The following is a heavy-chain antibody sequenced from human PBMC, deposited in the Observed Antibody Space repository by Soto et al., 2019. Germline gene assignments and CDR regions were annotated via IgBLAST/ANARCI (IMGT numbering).Heavy chain of an antibody. V-gene: IGHV2-5*01. J-gene: IGHJ4*02. CDR2: VYWNDDK. Sequence: PPHTLTLPYTFSEFSLTTAGLAVAWIRQPPGGALEWLAFVYWNDDKRYSPSLRTRLTITGDASKNQVVLSLTNVDPGDTATYFCAHGDGGYEIIYFDFWGQGAPVTVSS. CDR1: EFSLTTAGLA. CDR3: AHGDGGYEIIYFDF. D-gene: IGHD5-12*01.